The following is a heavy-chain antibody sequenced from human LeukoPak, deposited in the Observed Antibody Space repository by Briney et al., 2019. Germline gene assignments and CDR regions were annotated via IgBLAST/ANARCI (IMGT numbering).Heavy chain of an antibody. CDR3: ARLSISSGSYHIDY. CDR1: GGSISSSSYY. Sequence: PSETLSLTCTVSGGSISSSSYYWGWIRQPPGKGLGWIGSIYYSGSTYYNPSLKSRVTISVDTSKNQFSLKLSSVTAADTAVYYCARLSISSGSYHIDYWGQGALVTVSS. V-gene: IGHV4-39*01. CDR2: IYYSGST. J-gene: IGHJ4*02. D-gene: IGHD1-26*01.